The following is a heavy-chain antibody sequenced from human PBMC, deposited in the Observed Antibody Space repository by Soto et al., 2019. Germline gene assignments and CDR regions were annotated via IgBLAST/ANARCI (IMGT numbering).Heavy chain of an antibody. CDR2: IGTAGDT. D-gene: IGHD2-2*01. CDR3: ARGAPGGAYCSSTSCYGYSWFDP. V-gene: IGHV3-13*01. J-gene: IGHJ5*02. Sequence: GGSLRLSCAASGFTFSSYDMHWVRQATGKGLEWVSAIGTAGDTYYPGSVKGRFTISRENAKNSLYLQMNSLRAGDTAVYYCARGAPGGAYCSSTSCYGYSWFDPWGQGTLVTVSS. CDR1: GFTFSSYD.